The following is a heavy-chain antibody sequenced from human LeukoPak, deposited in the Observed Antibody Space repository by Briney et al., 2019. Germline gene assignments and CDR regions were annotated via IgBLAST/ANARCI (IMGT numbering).Heavy chain of an antibody. CDR1: GGTFTSYA. CDR3: ARDRYGSGGYYYYYMDV. V-gene: IGHV1-69*01. Sequence: SVKVSCKASGGTFTSYAISWVRQAPGQGLEWLGGIIPIFGAANYAQKFQGRVTITADESTSTAYMELSSLRSEDTAVYYCARDRYGSGGYYYYYMDVWGKGTTVTVSS. J-gene: IGHJ6*03. D-gene: IGHD3-10*01. CDR2: IIPIFGAA.